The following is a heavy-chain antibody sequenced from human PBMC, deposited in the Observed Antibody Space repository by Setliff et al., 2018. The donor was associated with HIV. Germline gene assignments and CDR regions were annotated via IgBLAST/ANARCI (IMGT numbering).Heavy chain of an antibody. CDR1: GFTFSFYE. V-gene: IGHV3-48*03. CDR3: ARGLWKRGGDGYNVHY. CDR2: ISSSGDTI. D-gene: IGHD2-21*01. Sequence: GGSLSLSCAASGFTFSFYEMNWVRQAPGKGLEWVSYISSSGDTIYYADSVKGRFTISRDNAKNSLYLQMNSLRAEDTAVYYCARGLWKRGGDGYNVHYWGQGTLVTV. J-gene: IGHJ4*02.